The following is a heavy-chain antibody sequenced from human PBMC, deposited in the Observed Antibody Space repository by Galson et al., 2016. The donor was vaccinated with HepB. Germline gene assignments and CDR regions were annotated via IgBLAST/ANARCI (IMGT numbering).Heavy chain of an antibody. J-gene: IGHJ4*01. CDR2: MYYGGST. CDR1: GGSLTGTNYY. CDR3: ASRSLLGRGHYFDY. Sequence: SETLSLTCSVSGGSLTGTNYYWGWIRQPPGKALEWIGTMYYGGSTHYNPSLERRVTISVDKSRNQFSLMLTSVTAADTAVFFCASRSLLGRGHYFDYWGHGTLVAVSS. V-gene: IGHV4-39*01. D-gene: IGHD2-15*01.